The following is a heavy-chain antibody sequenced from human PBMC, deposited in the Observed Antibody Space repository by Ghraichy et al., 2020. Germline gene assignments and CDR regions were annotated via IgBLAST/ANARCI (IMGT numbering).Heavy chain of an antibody. D-gene: IGHD3-10*01. CDR3: ARANFRDIIMVRGVIAPPGF. Sequence: ASVKVSCKASGYTFTDYYMHWVRQAPGQGLEWMGWINPNSGGTNYAQKFQGRVTMTRDTSISTAYMELSRLRSDDTAVYYCARANFRDIIMVRGVIAPPGFWGQGTLVTVSS. CDR2: INPNSGGT. J-gene: IGHJ4*02. V-gene: IGHV1-2*02. CDR1: GYTFTDYY.